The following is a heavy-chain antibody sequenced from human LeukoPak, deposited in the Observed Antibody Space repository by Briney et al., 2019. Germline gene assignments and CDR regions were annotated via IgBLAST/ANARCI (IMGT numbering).Heavy chain of an antibody. D-gene: IGHD6-13*01. J-gene: IGHJ4*02. CDR2: INHSGST. Sequence: SETLSLTCAVYGGSFSGYYWSWIRQPPGKGLEWIGEINHSGSTNYNPSLKSRVTISVHTSKNQFSLKLSSVTAADTAVYYCARTAAAAPFHYWGQGTLVTVSS. V-gene: IGHV4-34*01. CDR3: ARTAAAAPFHY. CDR1: GGSFSGYY.